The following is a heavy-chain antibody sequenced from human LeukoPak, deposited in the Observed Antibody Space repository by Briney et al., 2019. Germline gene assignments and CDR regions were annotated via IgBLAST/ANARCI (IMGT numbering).Heavy chain of an antibody. V-gene: IGHV4-4*07. CDR1: DGSIGTYY. CDR2: IYASGST. D-gene: IGHD3-10*01. CDR3: ARDSGTTGEVKFDP. Sequence: SETLSLTCTVSDGSIGTYYWSWIRQPAGKGLEWIGRIYASGSTTYNPSLKSRVTMAVDTSKTQFSLKLSSVTAADTAVYYCARDSGTTGEVKFDPWGQGTLVTVSA. J-gene: IGHJ5*02.